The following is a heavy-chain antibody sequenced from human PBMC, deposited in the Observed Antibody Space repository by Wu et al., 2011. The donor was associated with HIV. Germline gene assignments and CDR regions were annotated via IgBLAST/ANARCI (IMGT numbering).Heavy chain of an antibody. Sequence: QVQLVQSGAEVKRPGASVKVSCKASGYTFSNYDINWVRQAAGQGLEWMGWMNPDLHNTGYAEKFQGRVSMTWNTSITTAYMELRSLGSEDTALYYCVRVSYYYDGSGYNDAFDIWGQGQWSPSLQ. CDR1: GYTFSNYD. CDR3: VRVSYYYDGSGYNDAFDI. CDR2: MNPDLHNT. V-gene: IGHV1-8*02. D-gene: IGHD3-22*01. J-gene: IGHJ3*02.